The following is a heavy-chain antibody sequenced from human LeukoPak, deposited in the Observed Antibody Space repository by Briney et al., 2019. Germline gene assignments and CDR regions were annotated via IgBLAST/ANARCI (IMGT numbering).Heavy chain of an antibody. CDR1: SGSMSNYY. CDR3: ARDGRNYYDSSGYYPYYFDY. CDR2: IYYTRST. J-gene: IGHJ4*02. D-gene: IGHD3-22*01. Sequence: SETLSLTCTVSSGSMSNYYWSWIRQPPGKGLEWIGYIYYTRSTHYNPSLKSRVTISVDTSKNQFSLKLSSVTAADTAVYYCARDGRNYYDSSGYYPYYFDYWGQGTLVTVSS. V-gene: IGHV4-59*01.